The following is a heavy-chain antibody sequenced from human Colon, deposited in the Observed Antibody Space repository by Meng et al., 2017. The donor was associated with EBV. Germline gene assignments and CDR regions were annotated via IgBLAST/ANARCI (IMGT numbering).Heavy chain of an antibody. CDR3: ARYGDYAPKD. Sequence: GRLVESWGGLIQPGGSLRLSCAASGFTVSSNYMTWVRQAPGKGLEWVSVIYSGGGTYLADSVKRRFTISRDNSKNTLYLQMNSLRAEDTAVYYCARYGDYAPKDWGQGTLVTVSS. J-gene: IGHJ4*02. V-gene: IGHV3-53*01. CDR1: GFTVSSNY. D-gene: IGHD4-17*01. CDR2: IYSGGGT.